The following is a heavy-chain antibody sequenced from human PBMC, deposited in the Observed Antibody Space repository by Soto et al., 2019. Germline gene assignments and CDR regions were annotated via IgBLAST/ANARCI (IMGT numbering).Heavy chain of an antibody. CDR1: GGSISSGNYY. Sequence: QRQLQESGPGLVKPSETLSPTCTVSGGSISSGNYYWGWIRQPPGKGLEWIGRLYYEASTPHNLCSTYHNPSLNSRLTMSVDTSKNQFSLKLNSVPAADPAVYKCASDPKTYFYGSANLRHWGQGTLVTVSS. J-gene: IGHJ1*01. CDR2: LYYEASTPHNLCST. D-gene: IGHD3-10*01. V-gene: IGHV4-39*01. CDR3: ASDPKTYFYGSANLRH.